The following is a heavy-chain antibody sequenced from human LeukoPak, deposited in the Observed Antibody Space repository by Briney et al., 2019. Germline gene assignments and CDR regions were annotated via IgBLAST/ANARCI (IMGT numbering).Heavy chain of an antibody. D-gene: IGHD6-13*01. CDR1: GYTFTGYY. J-gene: IGHJ5*02. CDR2: INPNSGGT. CDR3: ARDLGSSWYFGWFDP. V-gene: IGHV1-2*02. Sequence: ASVTVSCKASGYTFTGYYMHWVRQAPGQGLEWMAWINPNSGGTNYAQKFQGRVTMTRDTSISTASMELSSLRSDDTAVYYCARDLGSSWYFGWFDPWGQGTLVTVSS.